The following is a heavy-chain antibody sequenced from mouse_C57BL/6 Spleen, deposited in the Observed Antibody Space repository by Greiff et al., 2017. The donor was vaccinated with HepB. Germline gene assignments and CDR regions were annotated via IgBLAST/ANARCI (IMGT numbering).Heavy chain of an antibody. V-gene: IGHV1-54*01. CDR3: AREGYGNFDY. J-gene: IGHJ2*01. CDR1: GYAFTNYL. CDR2: INPGSGGT. D-gene: IGHD2-1*01. Sequence: VQLQQSGAELVRPGTSVKVSCKASGYAFTNYLIEWVKQRPGQGLEWIGVINPGSGGTNYNEKFKSKATLTVDTSSSTAYMQLSSLTSEDSAVYYCAREGYGNFDYWGQGTTLTVSS.